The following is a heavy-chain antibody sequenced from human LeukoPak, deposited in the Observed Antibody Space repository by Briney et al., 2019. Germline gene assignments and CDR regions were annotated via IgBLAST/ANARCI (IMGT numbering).Heavy chain of an antibody. D-gene: IGHD4-17*01. CDR1: GFTFSSSE. CDR3: ARVAINDYGDYFDY. Sequence: GGSLRLSCAASGFTFSSSEMNWVRQAPGKGLEWLSYISSSDSTIYYADSVKGRFTISIDNAKNSLYLQMNSLRAEDTAVYYCARVAINDYGDYFDYWGQGTLVTVSS. CDR2: ISSSDSTI. V-gene: IGHV3-48*03. J-gene: IGHJ4*02.